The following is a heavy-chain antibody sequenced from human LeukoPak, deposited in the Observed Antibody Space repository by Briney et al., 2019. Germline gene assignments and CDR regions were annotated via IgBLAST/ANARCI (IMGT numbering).Heavy chain of an antibody. D-gene: IGHD6-13*01. CDR1: GYTFTSYY. J-gene: IGHJ3*02. CDR3: ATSTLLAAAGTGAFDI. V-gene: IGHV1-46*01. CDR2: INPSGGST. Sequence: ASVKVSCKASGYTFTSYYMHWVRQAPGQGLEWMGIINPSGGSTSYAQKFQGRATMTRDTSTSTVYMELSSLRSEDTAVYYCATSTLLAAAGTGAFDIWGQGTMVTVSS.